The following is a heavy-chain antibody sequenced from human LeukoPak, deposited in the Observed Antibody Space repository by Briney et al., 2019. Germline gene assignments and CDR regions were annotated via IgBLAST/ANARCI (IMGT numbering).Heavy chain of an antibody. CDR3: ARVGLTGSHYSYYYYMDV. J-gene: IGHJ6*03. Sequence: SETLSLTCTVSGGSISSYYWSWIRQPAGKGLEWIGRIYTSGSTNYNPSLKSRVTMSVDTSKNQFSLKLSSVTAADTAVYYCARVGLTGSHYSYYYYMDVWGKGTTVTVSS. D-gene: IGHD3-9*01. CDR1: GGSISSYY. V-gene: IGHV4-4*07. CDR2: IYTSGST.